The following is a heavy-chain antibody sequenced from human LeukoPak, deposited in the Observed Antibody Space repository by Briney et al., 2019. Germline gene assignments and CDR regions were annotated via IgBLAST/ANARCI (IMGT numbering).Heavy chain of an antibody. Sequence: ASVKVSCKASGYTFTSYYMHWVRQAPGQGLEWMGIINPSGGSTSYAQKFQGRVTMTRDTSISTAYMELSRLRSDDTAVYYCALFIVGATFDYWGQGTLVTVSS. J-gene: IGHJ4*02. V-gene: IGHV1-46*01. D-gene: IGHD1-26*01. CDR3: ALFIVGATFDY. CDR1: GYTFTSYY. CDR2: INPSGGST.